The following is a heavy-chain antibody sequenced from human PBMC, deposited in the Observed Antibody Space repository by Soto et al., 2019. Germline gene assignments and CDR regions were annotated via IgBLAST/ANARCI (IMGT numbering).Heavy chain of an antibody. CDR1: GFTFSSYG. CDR2: ISYDGSNK. Sequence: QVQLVESGGGVVQPGRSLRLSCAASGFTFSSYGMHWVRQAPGKGLEWVAVISYDGSNKYYADSVKGRFTISRDNSXNTLYLQMNSLRAEDTAVYYCAKDASSGWYWWYFDYWGQGTLVTVSS. V-gene: IGHV3-30*18. CDR3: AKDASSGWYWWYFDY. D-gene: IGHD6-19*01. J-gene: IGHJ4*02.